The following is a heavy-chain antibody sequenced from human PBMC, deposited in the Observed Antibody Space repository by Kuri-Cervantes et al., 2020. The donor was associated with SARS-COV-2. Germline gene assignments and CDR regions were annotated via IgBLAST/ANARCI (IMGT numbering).Heavy chain of an antibody. Sequence: GESLKISCTASGFTFGDYAMSWFRQAPGKGLEWVGFIRSKAYGGTTEYAASVKGRFTISRDDSKSIAYLQMNSLRAEDTAVYYCARDSRYSSSWYLNDYWGQGTLVTVSS. CDR3: ARDSRYSSSWYLNDY. D-gene: IGHD6-13*01. CDR1: GFTFGDYA. J-gene: IGHJ4*02. CDR2: IRSKAYGGTT. V-gene: IGHV3-49*03.